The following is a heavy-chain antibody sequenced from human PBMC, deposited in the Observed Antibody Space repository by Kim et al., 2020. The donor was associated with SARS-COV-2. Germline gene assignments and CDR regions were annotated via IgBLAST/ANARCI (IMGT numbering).Heavy chain of an antibody. V-gene: IGHV3-30*01. D-gene: IGHD3-10*01. Sequence: YYAESVKGRFTISRDNSKNTLFLQMTSLRPEDTAVYFCARVSDDAGSYLDNWGQGTLVTVSS. CDR3: ARVSDDAGSYLDN. J-gene: IGHJ4*02.